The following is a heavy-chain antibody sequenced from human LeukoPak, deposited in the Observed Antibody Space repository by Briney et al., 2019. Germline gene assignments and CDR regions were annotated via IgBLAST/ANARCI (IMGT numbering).Heavy chain of an antibody. V-gene: IGHV4-34*01. CDR1: GGSFSGYY. J-gene: IGHJ4*02. Sequence: SETLSLTCAVYGGSFSGYYWSWILQPPGKGLEWIGEINHSGSTNYNPSLKSRVTISVDTSKNQFSLKLSSVTAADTAVYYCVQSSSWLPSLDYWGQGTLVTVSS. D-gene: IGHD6-13*01. CDR3: VQSSSWLPSLDY. CDR2: INHSGST.